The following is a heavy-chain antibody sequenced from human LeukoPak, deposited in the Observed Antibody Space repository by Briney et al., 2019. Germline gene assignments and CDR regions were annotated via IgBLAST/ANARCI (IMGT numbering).Heavy chain of an antibody. Sequence: PGGSLRLSCAASGFTFSSYSMSWVRQAPGKGLEWVSSISSSSSYIYYADSVKGRFTSSRDNAKNSLYLQMNSLRAEDTAVYYCARAYGDYSVFFDYWGQGTLVTVSS. D-gene: IGHD4-17*01. J-gene: IGHJ4*02. CDR1: GFTFSSYS. V-gene: IGHV3-21*01. CDR2: ISSSSSYI. CDR3: ARAYGDYSVFFDY.